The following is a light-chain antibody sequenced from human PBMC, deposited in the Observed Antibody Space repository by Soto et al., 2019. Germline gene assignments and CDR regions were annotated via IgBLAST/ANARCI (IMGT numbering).Light chain of an antibody. CDR1: SSDIGTYNL. CDR3: CSYAGSYTVV. J-gene: IGLJ2*01. Sequence: QSALTQPASVSGSPGQSITISCTGTSSDIGTYNLVSWYQHYPGKAPKLMIYEGIKRPSGVSNRFSGSKSGNTAFLTISGLQAEDEADYYCCSYAGSYTVVFGGGTKLTVL. CDR2: EGI. V-gene: IGLV2-23*01.